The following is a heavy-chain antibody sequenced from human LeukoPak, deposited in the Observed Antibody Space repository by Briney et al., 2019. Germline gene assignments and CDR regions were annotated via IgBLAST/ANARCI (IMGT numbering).Heavy chain of an antibody. CDR1: GFPFSVFE. V-gene: IGHV3-48*03. CDR3: ALLAVASDFDY. Sequence: GGSLRFSCAGSGFPFSVFEMDWVGHAQGMGLVWVSNIGSSGTTRYYADSVKGRFSISRDNAKNSLYLQMNSLRVEDTGVYYCALLAVASDFDYWGQGALVTVSS. D-gene: IGHD6-19*01. CDR2: IGSSGTTR. J-gene: IGHJ4*02.